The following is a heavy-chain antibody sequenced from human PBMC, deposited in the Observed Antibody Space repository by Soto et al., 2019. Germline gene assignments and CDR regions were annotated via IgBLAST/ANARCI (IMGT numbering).Heavy chain of an antibody. CDR1: GGSISSGGYY. V-gene: IGHV4-31*03. J-gene: IGHJ4*02. Sequence: TLSLTCTVSGGSISSGGYYWSWIRQHPGKGLEWIGYIYYSGSTYYNPSLKSRITISVDTSKNQFCLKLSSVTAADTAVYYCASATAGVTDYWGQGTLVTVSS. D-gene: IGHD6-25*01. CDR3: ASATAGVTDY. CDR2: IYYSGST.